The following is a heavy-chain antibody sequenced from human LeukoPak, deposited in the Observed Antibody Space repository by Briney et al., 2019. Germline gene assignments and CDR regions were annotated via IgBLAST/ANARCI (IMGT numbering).Heavy chain of an antibody. CDR3: ARVSTYYYDSSGYGDY. J-gene: IGHJ4*02. D-gene: IGHD3-22*01. CDR1: GYTFTSYY. V-gene: IGHV1-46*01. Sequence: ASVKVCCKASGYTFTSYYMHWVRQAPGQGVEWMGIINPSGGSTSYAQKFQGRVTMTRDTSTSTVYMELSSLRSEDTAVYYCARVSTYYYDSSGYGDYWGQGTLVTVSS. CDR2: INPSGGST.